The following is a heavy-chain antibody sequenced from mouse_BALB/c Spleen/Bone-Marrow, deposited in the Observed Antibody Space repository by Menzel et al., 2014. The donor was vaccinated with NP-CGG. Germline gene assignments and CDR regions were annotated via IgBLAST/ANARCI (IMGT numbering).Heavy chain of an antibody. CDR3: SRRQSGNYAMDY. V-gene: IGHV5-6*02. CDR2: ISNGGTFT. Sequence: DEMLVESGGDLVKPGGSLKLSCAASGFTFSSYGFFWVRQTPDKRLEWVATISNGGTFTYYPDSVKGRFTISRDNAKNTLYLQMSSLKSEDTAMYYCSRRQSGNYAMDYWGPGTSVTVSS. J-gene: IGHJ4*01. CDR1: GFTFSSYG.